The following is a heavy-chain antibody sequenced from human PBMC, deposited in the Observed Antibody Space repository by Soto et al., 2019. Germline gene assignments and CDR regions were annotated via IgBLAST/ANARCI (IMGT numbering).Heavy chain of an antibody. CDR1: GGSFSGYY. D-gene: IGHD7-27*01. Sequence: SETLSLTCAVYGGSFSGYYWSWIRQPPGKGLEWIGEINHSGSTNYNPSLKSRVTISVDTSKNQFSLKLSSVTAADTAVYYCARAYLGREYYYYYMDVWGKGTTVTAP. CDR3: ARAYLGREYYYYYMDV. V-gene: IGHV4-34*01. J-gene: IGHJ6*03. CDR2: INHSGST.